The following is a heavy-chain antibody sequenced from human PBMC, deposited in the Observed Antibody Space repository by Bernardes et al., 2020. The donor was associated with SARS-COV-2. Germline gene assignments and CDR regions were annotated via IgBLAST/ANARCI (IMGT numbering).Heavy chain of an antibody. Sequence: ASVKVSCKVSGYTLSDLSMHWVRQAPGKGLEWMGGFDPEDGEAVYAQKFWGRATMTADTSTYTSYVELSSLRSDDTAVYYCTTSLSLTVVVYAFDIWGQGTTVIVSS. J-gene: IGHJ3*02. V-gene: IGHV1-24*01. CDR3: TTSLSLTVVVYAFDI. D-gene: IGHD3-22*01. CDR2: FDPEDGEA. CDR1: GYTLSDLS.